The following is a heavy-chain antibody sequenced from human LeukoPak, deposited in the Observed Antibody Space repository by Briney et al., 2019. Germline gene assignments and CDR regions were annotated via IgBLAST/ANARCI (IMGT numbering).Heavy chain of an antibody. CDR2: MYSVGST. V-gene: IGHV3-53*01. D-gene: IGHD1-14*01. J-gene: IGHJ4*02. Sequence: SGGSLRLSCAASGLTLGNNYFSWVRQAPGKGGEWVALMYSVGSTVYPDSVKGGFTISRDSSTNTLFLQMNSLRPEDTAVYHCTRNRPETPLGYWGQGTLVTVSS. CDR1: GLTLGNNY. CDR3: TRNRPETPLGY.